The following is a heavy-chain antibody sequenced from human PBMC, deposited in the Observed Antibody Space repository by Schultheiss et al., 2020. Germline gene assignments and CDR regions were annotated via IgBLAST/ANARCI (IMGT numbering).Heavy chain of an antibody. CDR2: ISSNGGST. V-gene: IGHV3-64*04. CDR3: ARQGDYENWFDP. D-gene: IGHD4-17*01. CDR1: GFTFSNAW. J-gene: IGHJ5*02. Sequence: GGSLRLSCAASGFTFSNAWMTWVRQAPGKGLEYVSAISSNGGSTYYADSVKGRFTISRDNSKNTLYLQMNSLRAEDTAVYYCARQGDYENWFDPWGQGTLVTVSS.